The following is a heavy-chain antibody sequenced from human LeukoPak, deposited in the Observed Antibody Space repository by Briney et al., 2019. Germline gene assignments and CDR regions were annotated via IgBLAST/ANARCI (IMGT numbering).Heavy chain of an antibody. Sequence: GGSLRLSCAASGFTFSSYAMSWVRQAPGKGLEWVSAISGSGGSTYYADSVKGRFTISRDNSKNTLYLQMNFLRAEDTAVYYCARDRGSYSNEYWGLGTLVTVSS. CDR3: ARDRGSYSNEY. CDR2: ISGSGGST. V-gene: IGHV3-23*01. J-gene: IGHJ4*02. D-gene: IGHD1-26*01. CDR1: GFTFSSYA.